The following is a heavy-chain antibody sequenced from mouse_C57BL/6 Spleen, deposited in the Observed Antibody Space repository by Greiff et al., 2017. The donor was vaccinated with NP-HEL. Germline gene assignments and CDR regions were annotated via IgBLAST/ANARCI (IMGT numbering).Heavy chain of an antibody. V-gene: IGHV5-17*01. CDR3: ARSVFFAY. CDR1: GFTFSDYG. CDR2: ISSGSSTI. J-gene: IGHJ3*01. Sequence: EVMLVESGGGLVKPGGSLKLSCAASGFTFSDYGMHWVRQAPEKGLEWVAYISSGSSTIYSADTVKGRFTISRDNAKNTLFLQMTSLRSEDTAMYYCARSVFFAYWGQGTLVTVSA.